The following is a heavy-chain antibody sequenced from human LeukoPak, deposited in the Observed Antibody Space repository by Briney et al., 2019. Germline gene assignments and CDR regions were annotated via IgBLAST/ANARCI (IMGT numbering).Heavy chain of an antibody. V-gene: IGHV1-69*13. D-gene: IGHD3-10*01. J-gene: IGHJ4*02. CDR1: GGTFSSYA. CDR2: IIPIFGTA. CDR3: ARAKYYYGSGSYAYFDY. Sequence: SVKVSCKASGGTFSSYAISWVRQAPGQGLEWMGGIIPIFGTANYAQKFQGRVTITADESTSTAYMELSSLRSEDTAVYYCARAKYYYGSGSYAYFDYWGQGTPVTVSS.